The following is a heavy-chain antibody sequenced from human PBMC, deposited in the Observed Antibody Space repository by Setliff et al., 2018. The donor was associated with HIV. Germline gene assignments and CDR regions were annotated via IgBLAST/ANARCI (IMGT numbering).Heavy chain of an antibody. V-gene: IGHV1-2*06. CDR3: ARDKYSSSENFDY. D-gene: IGHD6-6*01. J-gene: IGHJ4*02. Sequence: ASVKVSCKASGYTFTNYYMHWVRQAPGQGLEWMGRINPNSGGTNYAQKFQGRVTMTRDTSTSTVYMELRSLRSEDTAVYYCARDKYSSSENFDYWGQGTLVTVSS. CDR1: GYTFTNYY. CDR2: INPNSGGT.